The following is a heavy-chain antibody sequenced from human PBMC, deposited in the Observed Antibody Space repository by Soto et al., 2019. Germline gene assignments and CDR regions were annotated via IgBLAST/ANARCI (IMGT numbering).Heavy chain of an antibody. D-gene: IGHD2-2*02. Sequence: GGSLRLSCAASGFTFSSYAVSWVRQAPGKGLEWVSAISGSGGSTYYADSVRGRFTISRDNSKNTLYLQMNSLRAEDTAVYYCAKDRAVVVPAAIRGWFDPWGQGTLVTVSS. CDR3: AKDRAVVVPAAIRGWFDP. CDR2: ISGSGGST. V-gene: IGHV3-23*01. CDR1: GFTFSSYA. J-gene: IGHJ5*02.